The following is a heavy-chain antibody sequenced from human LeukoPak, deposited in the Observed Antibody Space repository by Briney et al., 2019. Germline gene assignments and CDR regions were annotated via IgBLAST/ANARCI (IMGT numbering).Heavy chain of an antibody. CDR1: RFTFKNYV. J-gene: IGHJ6*03. D-gene: IGHD5-18*01. V-gene: IGHV3-23*01. Sequence: GGSLRVSCAASRFTFKNYVMSWVRQAPGKGLEWVSAISGSGGIRYYAESVKGRFTISRDNSKNIVYLQMNSLRGEDTAVYFCAKALSPVTEADKTNSYHCYMDVWGKGTAVTVSS. CDR2: ISGSGGIR. CDR3: AKALSPVTEADKTNSYHCYMDV.